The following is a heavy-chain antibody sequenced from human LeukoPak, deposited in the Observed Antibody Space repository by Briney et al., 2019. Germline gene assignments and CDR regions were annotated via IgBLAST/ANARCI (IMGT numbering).Heavy chain of an antibody. D-gene: IGHD3-22*01. CDR2: ISSSGTTI. CDR1: GFTVSSDS. J-gene: IGHJ4*02. Sequence: GGSLRLSCTVSGFTVSSDSMSWVRQAPGKGLEWVSYISSSGTTIYYADSVKGRFTISRDNAQNSLFLQMNSLRAEDTAVYYCARDDYDSSTPYFFDYWGQGTLVTVSS. CDR3: ARDDYDSSTPYFFDY. V-gene: IGHV3-48*04.